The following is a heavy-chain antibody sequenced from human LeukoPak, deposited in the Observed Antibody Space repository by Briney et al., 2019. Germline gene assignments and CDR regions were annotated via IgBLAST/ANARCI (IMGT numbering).Heavy chain of an antibody. CDR1: GFTFTNEF. CDR3: ARGRSWTYDS. Sequence: GGSLRLSCAASGFTFTNEFMTWVRQAPGKGLEWVANMKVDGSDIHYVDSVKGRFTISSDNARNSLYLQMNTLRVADTAVYYCARGRSWTYDSWGRGTLVTVSS. J-gene: IGHJ4*02. CDR2: MKVDGSDI. V-gene: IGHV3-7*04. D-gene: IGHD2-15*01.